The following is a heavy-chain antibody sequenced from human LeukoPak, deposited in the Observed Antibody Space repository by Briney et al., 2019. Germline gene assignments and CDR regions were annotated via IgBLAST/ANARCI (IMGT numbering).Heavy chain of an antibody. D-gene: IGHD6-19*01. J-gene: IGHJ4*02. CDR1: GGSISSYY. CDR2: IYYSGST. CDR3: ARADRGWQYYFDY. V-gene: IGHV4-59*12. Sequence: SETLSLTCTVSGGSISSYYWSWIRQPPGKGLEWIGYIYYSGSTNYNPSLKSRVTISVDTSKNQFSLKLSSVTAADTAVYYCARADRGWQYYFDYWGQGNLVTVSS.